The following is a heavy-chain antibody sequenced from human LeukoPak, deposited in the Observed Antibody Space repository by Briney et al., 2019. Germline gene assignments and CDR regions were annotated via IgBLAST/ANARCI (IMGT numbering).Heavy chain of an antibody. CDR1: GGTFSSYA. V-gene: IGHV1-69*05. CDR3: ARDGDYNGAFDI. D-gene: IGHD4-11*01. Sequence: GASVKVSCKASGGTFSSYAISWVRQAPGQGLEWMGGIIPIFGTANFAQKFQGRVTITTDESTSTAYMELSSLRSEDTAVYYCARDGDYNGAFDIWGQGTMVTVSS. J-gene: IGHJ3*02. CDR2: IIPIFGTA.